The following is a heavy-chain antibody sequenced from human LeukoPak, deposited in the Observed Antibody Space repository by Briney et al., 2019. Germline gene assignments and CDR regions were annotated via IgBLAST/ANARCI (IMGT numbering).Heavy chain of an antibody. V-gene: IGHV3-23*01. CDR1: GFTFSSHA. CDR2: ISGSGGST. D-gene: IGHD6-13*01. CDR3: ARDRQAAAPNVRFDP. Sequence: GGSLRLSCEASGFTFSSHAMSWVRQAPGKGLEWVSVISGSGGSTYYADSVKGRFTISRDNSKSTLYLQMNSLRAEDTAVYYCARDRQAAAPNVRFDPWGQGTLVTVSS. J-gene: IGHJ5*02.